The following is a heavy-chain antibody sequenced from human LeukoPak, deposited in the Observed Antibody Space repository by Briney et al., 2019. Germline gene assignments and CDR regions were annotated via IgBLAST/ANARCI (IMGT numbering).Heavy chain of an antibody. CDR3: ARDGNEAVAGTGAVTY. Sequence: GASVKVSCKTSGYIFTGYYMHCVRQAPGQGLDWMGWINPNSGDTNYAQNFQGRVTMTRDTSISTAYMELSRLTSDDTAVYYCARDGNEAVAGTGAVTYWGQGTLVTVSS. J-gene: IGHJ4*02. CDR1: GYIFTGYY. CDR2: INPNSGDT. V-gene: IGHV1-2*02. D-gene: IGHD6-19*01.